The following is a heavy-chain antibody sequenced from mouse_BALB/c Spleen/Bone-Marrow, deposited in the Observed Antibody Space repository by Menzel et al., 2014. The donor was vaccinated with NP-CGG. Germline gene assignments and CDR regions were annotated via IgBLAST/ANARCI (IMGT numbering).Heavy chain of an antibody. D-gene: IGHD1-1*01. CDR2: IRSKSNNYAT. J-gene: IGHJ4*01. V-gene: IGHV10S3*01. CDR1: GFTFNTNA. CDR3: VGYYYDY. Sequence: EVMLVESGGGLVQPKGSLKLSCAASGFTFNTNAMNWVRQAPGKGLEWVARIRSKSNNYATYYADSVKDRFTISRDDSQSMLYLQMNNLKTEDTAMYYCVGYYYDYWGQGTSVTVS.